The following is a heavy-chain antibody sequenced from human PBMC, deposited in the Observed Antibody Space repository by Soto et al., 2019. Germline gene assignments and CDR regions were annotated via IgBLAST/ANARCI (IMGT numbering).Heavy chain of an antibody. CDR3: AHSGGIRPNAY. Sequence: QITLKESGPTLLKPTQTLTLTCNFSGFSLTTGKVGVGSIRQPPGKALEWLALIYWDDDKRYSPSLENRLTITRDTSRNQVVLTMTNMDPVDTATYYCAHSGGIRPNAYWGQGTLVTVSS. J-gene: IGHJ4*02. CDR2: IYWDDDK. D-gene: IGHD1-1*01. CDR1: GFSLTTGKVG. V-gene: IGHV2-5*02.